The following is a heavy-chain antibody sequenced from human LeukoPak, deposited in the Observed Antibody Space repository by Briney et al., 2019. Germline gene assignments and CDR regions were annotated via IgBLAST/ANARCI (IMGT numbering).Heavy chain of an antibody. CDR3: ARDEGIYAGYYYGMDV. D-gene: IGHD2/OR15-2a*01. CDR2: IYYSGST. V-gene: IGHV4-59*01. CDR1: GGSISSYY. Sequence: SETLSLTCTVSGGSISSYYWSWIRQPPGKGLEWLGDIYYSGSTNYNPSLKSRVTISVDTSKNQFSLKLSSVAAADTAVYYCARDEGIYAGYYYGMDVWGKGTTVTVSS. J-gene: IGHJ6*04.